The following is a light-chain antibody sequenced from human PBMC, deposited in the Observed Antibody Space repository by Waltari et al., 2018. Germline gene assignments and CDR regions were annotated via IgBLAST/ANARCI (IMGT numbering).Light chain of an antibody. V-gene: IGKV3-11*01. CDR3: QQRSNWPPIT. Sequence: EIVLTQSPVTLSLAPGERATLSCWASQSVGSSLAWYQQKPGQAPRLLMYESSNRATGVPARFNGSGSGTDFTLTIISLQSEDSAVYYCQQRSNWPPITFGQGTRLEIK. CDR2: ESS. CDR1: QSVGSS. J-gene: IGKJ5*01.